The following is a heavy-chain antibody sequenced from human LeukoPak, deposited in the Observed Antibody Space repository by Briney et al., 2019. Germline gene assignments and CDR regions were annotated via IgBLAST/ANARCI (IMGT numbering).Heavy chain of an antibody. CDR3: TRHSGIAAAGTPVGAYGMDV. CDR1: GFTFSGSA. Sequence: GGSLKLSCAASGFTFSGSAMHWVRQASGKGLEWVGRIRSKANSYATAYAASVKGMFTISRDDSKNTAYLQMNSLKTEDTAVYYCTRHSGIAAAGTPVGAYGMDVWGQGTTVTVSS. J-gene: IGHJ6*02. V-gene: IGHV3-73*01. D-gene: IGHD6-13*01. CDR2: IRSKANSYAT.